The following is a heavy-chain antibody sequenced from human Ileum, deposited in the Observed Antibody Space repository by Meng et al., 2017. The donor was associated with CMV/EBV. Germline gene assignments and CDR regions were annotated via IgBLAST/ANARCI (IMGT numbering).Heavy chain of an antibody. CDR2: VYYSGST. J-gene: IGHJ4*02. Sequence: SETLSLTCTVSGASISSSSYYWGWIRHPPGKGLEWIGNVYYSGSTYYNPSLQSRATITIDTTKDQFSLNLNSVTAADTAVCYCAIGYHGRSCPGTTCYPVDDWGQGTLVTVSS. V-gene: IGHV4-39*07. CDR3: AIGYHGRSCPGTTCYPVDD. CDR1: GASISSSSYY. D-gene: IGHD2-2*01.